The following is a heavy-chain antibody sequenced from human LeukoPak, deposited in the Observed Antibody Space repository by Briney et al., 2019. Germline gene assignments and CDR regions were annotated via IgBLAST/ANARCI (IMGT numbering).Heavy chain of an antibody. CDR1: GGSISSYY. D-gene: IGHD3-3*01. CDR2: IYYSGST. CDR3: ARGYDFWSGLFDY. J-gene: IGHJ4*02. Sequence: PSENLSLTCTVSGGSISSYYWSWIRQPPGKGLEWIGYIYYSGSTNYNPSLKSRVTISVDTSKNQFSLKLSSVTAADTAVYYCARGYDFWSGLFDYWGQGTLVTVSS. V-gene: IGHV4-59*01.